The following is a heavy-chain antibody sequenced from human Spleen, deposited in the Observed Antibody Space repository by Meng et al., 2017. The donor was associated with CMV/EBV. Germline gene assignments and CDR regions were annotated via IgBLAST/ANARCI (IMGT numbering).Heavy chain of an antibody. CDR2: IYPSGST. V-gene: IGHV4-4*07. J-gene: IGHJ4*02. Sequence: KRSGQRLVKLSATLSLTGTVSGGSISSYYWSWIGQPAGKGLEWIGRIYPSGSTNYNPSLKSRVTMSVDTSKNQFSLKLSSVTAADTAVYYCARAGSGYEDPGTFDYWGQGTLVTVSS. D-gene: IGHD5-12*01. CDR1: GGSISSYY. CDR3: ARAGSGYEDPGTFDY.